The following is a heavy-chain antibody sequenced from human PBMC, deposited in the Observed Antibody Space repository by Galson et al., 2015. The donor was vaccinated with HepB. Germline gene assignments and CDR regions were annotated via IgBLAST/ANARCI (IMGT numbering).Heavy chain of an antibody. CDR2: TYYRSKWYN. D-gene: IGHD6-19*01. CDR1: GDSVSSNSAA. V-gene: IGHV6-1*01. J-gene: IGHJ3*02. CDR3: ARDGVNGSGRPKPDAFDI. Sequence: CAISGDSVSSNSAAWNWIRQSPSRGLEWLGRTYYRSKWYNDYAVSVKSRITINPDTSKNQFSLQLNSVTPEDTAVYYCARDGVNGSGRPKPDAFDIWGQGTMVTVSS.